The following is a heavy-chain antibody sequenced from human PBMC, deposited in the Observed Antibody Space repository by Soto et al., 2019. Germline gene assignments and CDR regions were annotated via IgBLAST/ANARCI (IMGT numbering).Heavy chain of an antibody. D-gene: IGHD2-21*02. CDR3: AKGSGDCGGDCFGMDV. Sequence: RGSLRLSCAASGFTFRSYAMSWVRQVPGEGLEWVSTISGSGVATYYADSVRGRFTISRDTSKNTLSLQMNSLRAGDTAVYYCAKGSGDCGGDCFGMDVWGQGTTVTVSS. CDR2: ISGSGVAT. CDR1: GFTFRSYA. V-gene: IGHV3-23*01. J-gene: IGHJ6*02.